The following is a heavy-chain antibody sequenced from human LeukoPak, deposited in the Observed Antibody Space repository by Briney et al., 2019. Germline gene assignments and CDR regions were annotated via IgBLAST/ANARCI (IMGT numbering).Heavy chain of an antibody. CDR2: MYLSGTT. J-gene: IGHJ4*02. CDR1: GDSINSLDL. Sequence: SGTLSLTCTVSGDSINSLDLWSWVRQPPGKGPEWIGEMYLSGTTHSNPSVKSRVTISIDKSKNQFFLNLSSVTAADTAVYYCAGLVGRYSSGLYYYYFDYWGQGTLVTVSS. CDR3: AGLVGRYSSGLYYYYFDY. D-gene: IGHD3-22*01. V-gene: IGHV4-4*02.